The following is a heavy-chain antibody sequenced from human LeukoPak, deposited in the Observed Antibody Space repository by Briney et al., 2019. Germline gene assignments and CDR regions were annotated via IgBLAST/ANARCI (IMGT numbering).Heavy chain of an antibody. CDR1: GFTFSSYA. J-gene: IGHJ4*02. CDR3: AKAAGHYDSSGYYLLDY. CDR2: ISGSGGST. D-gene: IGHD3-22*01. V-gene: IGHV3-23*01. Sequence: GGSLRLSCAASGFTFSSYAMSWVRQAPGKGLEWVSAISGSGGSTYYADSVKGRFTISRDNSKNTLYLQMNSLRAEDTAVYYCAKAAGHYDSSGYYLLDYWGQGTLVTVSS.